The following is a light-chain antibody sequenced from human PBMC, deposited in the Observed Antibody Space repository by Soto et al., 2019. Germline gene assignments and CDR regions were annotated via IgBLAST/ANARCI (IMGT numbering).Light chain of an antibody. CDR2: GSS. V-gene: IGKV3-15*01. CDR1: QSVSSN. CDR3: QQYNVWST. Sequence: EIVMTQSPATLSVSPGERATLSCRASQSVSSNLAWYQQKPGQAPRLVIHGSSTRATGIPARFSGSGSGTEFTLPISSLQSEDFAVYYCQQYNVWSTFRQGPKLQIK. J-gene: IGKJ1*01.